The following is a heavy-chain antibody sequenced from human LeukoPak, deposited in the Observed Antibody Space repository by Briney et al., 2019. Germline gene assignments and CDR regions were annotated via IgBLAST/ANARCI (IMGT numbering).Heavy chain of an antibody. V-gene: IGHV3-21*01. CDR2: ISSNTYYI. Sequence: PGGSLRLSCAASGFTFSSYNMNWVRLPPGKGLEWVSSISSNTYYIYYADSVQGRFTISRDNAKNSLYLQMNSLRAEDAAVYYCARPLYSYGPYYYGMDVWGQGTTVTVSS. CDR1: GFTFSSYN. CDR3: ARPLYSYGPYYYGMDV. D-gene: IGHD5-18*01. J-gene: IGHJ6*02.